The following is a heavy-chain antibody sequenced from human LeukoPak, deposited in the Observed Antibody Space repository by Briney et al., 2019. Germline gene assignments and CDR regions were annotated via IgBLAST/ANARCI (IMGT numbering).Heavy chain of an antibody. D-gene: IGHD1-26*01. CDR2: INTNTGNP. J-gene: IGHJ3*02. V-gene: IGHV7-4-1*02. Sequence: GASVKFSCKASGYTFTSYAMNWVRQAPGQGLEWMGWINTNTGNPTYAQGFTGRFVFSLDTSVSTAYLQISSLKAEDTAVYYCARPTYSGRRSDAFDIWGQGTMVTVSS. CDR1: GYTFTSYA. CDR3: ARPTYSGRRSDAFDI.